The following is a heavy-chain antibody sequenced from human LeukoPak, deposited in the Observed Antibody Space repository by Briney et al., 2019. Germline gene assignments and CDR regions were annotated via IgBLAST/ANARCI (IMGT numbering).Heavy chain of an antibody. V-gene: IGHV4-4*09. CDR3: ARDGQGLDY. D-gene: IGHD3/OR15-3a*01. CDR2: IYTSGST. Sequence: SETLSLTCTVSGGSISSYYWSWIRQPPGKGLEWIGYIYTSGSTNYNPSLKSRVTISVDTSKNQFSLKLSSVTAADTAVYYCARDGQGLDYWGQGTLVTVSS. CDR1: GGSISSYY. J-gene: IGHJ4*02.